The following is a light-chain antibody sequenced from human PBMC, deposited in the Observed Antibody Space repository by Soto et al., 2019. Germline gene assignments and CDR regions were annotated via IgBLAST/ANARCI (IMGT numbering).Light chain of an antibody. CDR3: QQRSNWPPLT. J-gene: IGKJ4*01. Sequence: EIVLTQSPATLSLSPGERATLSCRASQSVSRYLAWYQHKPGQAPGLLIYDASNRATGIPARFSGSGSGTDFTLTISSLEPEDFAIYYCQQRSNWPPLTFGGGTKVEIK. V-gene: IGKV3-11*01. CDR2: DAS. CDR1: QSVSRY.